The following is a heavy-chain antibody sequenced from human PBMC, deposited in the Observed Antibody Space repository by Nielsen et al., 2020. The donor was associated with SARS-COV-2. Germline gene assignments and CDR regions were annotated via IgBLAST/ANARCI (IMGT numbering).Heavy chain of an antibody. V-gene: IGHV1-69*13. J-gene: IGHJ6*03. Sequence: SVKVSCKASGYTFTSYDINWVRQAPGQGLEWMGGIIPIFGTANYAQKFQGRVTITADESTSTAYMELSSLRSEDTAVYYCARGGYCSGGSCYPPVYYMDVWGKGTTVTVSS. CDR2: IIPIFGTA. D-gene: IGHD2-15*01. CDR3: ARGGYCSGGSCYPPVYYMDV. CDR1: GYTFTSYD.